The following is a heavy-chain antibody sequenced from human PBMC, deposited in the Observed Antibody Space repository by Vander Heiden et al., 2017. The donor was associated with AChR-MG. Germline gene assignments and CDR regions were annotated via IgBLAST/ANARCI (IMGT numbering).Heavy chain of an antibody. Sequence: QVHLVQSGDEVKKPGASVKVSCKASGYTFTRYAMHWVRQAPGQRYEWMGWINAGNGQTKYSQKFQGRVSITRDTSATTAYMELSGLTSEDTAVYYCARGGTASYMDVWGKGTTVTVSS. CDR1: GYTFTRYA. CDR2: INAGNGQT. D-gene: IGHD2-21*02. CDR3: ARGGTASYMDV. V-gene: IGHV1-3*01. J-gene: IGHJ6*03.